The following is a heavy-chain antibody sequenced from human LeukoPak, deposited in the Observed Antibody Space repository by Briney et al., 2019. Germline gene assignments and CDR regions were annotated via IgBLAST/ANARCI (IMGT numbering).Heavy chain of an antibody. V-gene: IGHV1-18*01. CDR3: ARERYSGSSAD. Sequence: ASVKVSCQASGYTFTNYGISWVRQAPGQGLEWMGWISPYNGNTNYAQRLQGRVTMTTDTSTSTAYMELRSLRSDDTAVYYCARERYSGSSADWGQGTLVTVSS. CDR1: GYTFTNYG. D-gene: IGHD1-26*01. J-gene: IGHJ4*02. CDR2: ISPYNGNT.